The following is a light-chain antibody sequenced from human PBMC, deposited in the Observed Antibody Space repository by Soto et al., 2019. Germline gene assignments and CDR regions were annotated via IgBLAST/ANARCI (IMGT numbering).Light chain of an antibody. CDR3: VLNMGSGISV. Sequence: QAVVTQEPSFSVSPGGTVTLTCGLNSGSVSTSYFPSWYQQTPGQAPRTLISTTNTRSSGIPDRFSGSILGNKAALTITGAQTDDESDYYCVLNMGSGISVFGGGTKLTVL. CDR1: SGSVSTSYF. J-gene: IGLJ2*01. V-gene: IGLV8-61*01. CDR2: TTN.